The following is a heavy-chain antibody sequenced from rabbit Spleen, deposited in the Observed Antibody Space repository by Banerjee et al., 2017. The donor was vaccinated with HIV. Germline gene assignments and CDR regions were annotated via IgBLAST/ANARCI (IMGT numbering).Heavy chain of an antibody. CDR2: IVGGSSGST. Sequence: QSLVESGGGLVKPEGSLKLSCTASGFSFSYNAEMCWVRQAPGRGLEWIACIVGGSSGSTWYGSWAKGRFTISKTSSTTMTLQMASLTAADSATYFCVRELAAKFGLWGQGTLVTVS. CDR1: GFSFSYNAE. CDR3: VRELAAKFGL. D-gene: IGHD4-1*01. V-gene: IGHV1S40*01. J-gene: IGHJ4*01.